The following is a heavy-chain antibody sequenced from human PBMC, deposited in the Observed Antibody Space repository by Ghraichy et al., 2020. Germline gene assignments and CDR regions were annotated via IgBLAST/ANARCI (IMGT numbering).Heavy chain of an antibody. V-gene: IGHV4-4*07. CDR2: IYTSGST. Sequence: SETLSLTCTVSGGSISSYYWSWIRQPAGKGLEWIGRIYTSGSTNYNPSLKSRVTMSVDTSKNQFSLKLSSVTAADTAVYYCARVGRGPPDSSGYPFDYWGQGTLVTVSS. CDR1: GGSISSYY. D-gene: IGHD3-22*01. J-gene: IGHJ4*02. CDR3: ARVGRGPPDSSGYPFDY.